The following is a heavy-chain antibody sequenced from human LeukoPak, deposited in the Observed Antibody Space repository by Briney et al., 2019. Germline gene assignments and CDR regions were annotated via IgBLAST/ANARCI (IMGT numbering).Heavy chain of an antibody. D-gene: IGHD6-6*01. CDR1: GYTFTGYY. CDR2: INPNSGGT. CDR3: ARDRSVEYSSSYPQFDP. J-gene: IGHJ5*02. Sequence: ASVKVSCKASGYTFTGYYMHWVRQAPGQGLEWMGWINPNSGGTNYAQKFQGRVTMTRDTSISTAYMELSRLRSDDTAVYYCARDRSVEYSSSYPQFDPWGQGTLVTVSS. V-gene: IGHV1-2*02.